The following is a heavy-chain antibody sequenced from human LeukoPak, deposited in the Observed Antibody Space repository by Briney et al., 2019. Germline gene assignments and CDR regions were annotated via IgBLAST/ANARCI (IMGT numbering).Heavy chain of an antibody. Sequence: SGTLSLTCTVSGGSISSYYWSWIRQPPGKGLEWIGYIYYSGSTNYNPSLKSRVTISVDTSKNHFSLKLSSVTAADTAVYYCARGRGDFWSGYYFDYWGQGTLATVSS. CDR1: GGSISSYY. D-gene: IGHD3-3*01. CDR3: ARGRGDFWSGYYFDY. CDR2: IYYSGST. J-gene: IGHJ4*02. V-gene: IGHV4-59*01.